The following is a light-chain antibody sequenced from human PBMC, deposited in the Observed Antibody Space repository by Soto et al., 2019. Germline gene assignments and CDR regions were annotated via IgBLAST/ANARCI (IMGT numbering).Light chain of an antibody. J-gene: IGKJ4*01. CDR1: QSVSSN. CDR3: QQYSNWPLT. V-gene: IGKV3-15*01. Sequence: IEMPQSPATLSVSPGERATLSCRASQSVSSNLAWYQQKPGQAPRLLIYGASTRATDIPARFSGSGSGTEFTLTISSLQSEDFAVYYCQQYSNWPLTFGGGTKVDIK. CDR2: GAS.